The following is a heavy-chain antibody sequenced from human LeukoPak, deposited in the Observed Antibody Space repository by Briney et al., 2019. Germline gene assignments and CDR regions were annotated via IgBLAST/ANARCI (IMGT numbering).Heavy chain of an antibody. V-gene: IGHV1-69*06. CDR1: GGTFSSYA. J-gene: IGHJ4*02. CDR2: IIPIFGTA. D-gene: IGHD6-13*01. Sequence: SVKVSCKASGGTFSSYAISWVRQAPGQGLEWMGGIIPIFGTANYAQKFQGRVTITADKSTSTAYMELSSLRSEDTAVFYCARLRIAAAGTGDYWGQGTLVTVSS. CDR3: ARLRIAAAGTGDY.